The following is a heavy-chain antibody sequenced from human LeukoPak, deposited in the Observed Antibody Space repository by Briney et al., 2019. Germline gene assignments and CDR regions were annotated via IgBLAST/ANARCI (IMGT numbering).Heavy chain of an antibody. J-gene: IGHJ4*02. CDR3: ARDNWNYVFLIDY. Sequence: PGGSLRLSCAASGFTFSSYAMSWVRQTPGKGLEWVSYISSSSSTIYYADSVKGRFTISRDNAKNSLYLQMNSLRDEDTAVYYCARDNWNYVFLIDYWGQGTLVTVSS. CDR2: ISSSSSTI. CDR1: GFTFSSYA. D-gene: IGHD1-7*01. V-gene: IGHV3-48*02.